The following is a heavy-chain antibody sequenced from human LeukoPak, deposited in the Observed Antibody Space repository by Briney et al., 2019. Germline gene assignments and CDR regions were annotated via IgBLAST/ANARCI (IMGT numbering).Heavy chain of an antibody. CDR3: ARGLTGSSGSYYLDY. Sequence: SETLSLTCAVYGGSFSGYYWSWIRQPPGKGLEWIGEINHSGSTNYNPSLKSRVTISVDTSKNQFSLKLSSVTAADTAVYYCARGLTGSSGSYYLDYWGQGTLVTVSS. CDR1: GGSFSGYY. V-gene: IGHV4-34*01. CDR2: INHSGST. J-gene: IGHJ4*02. D-gene: IGHD6-19*01.